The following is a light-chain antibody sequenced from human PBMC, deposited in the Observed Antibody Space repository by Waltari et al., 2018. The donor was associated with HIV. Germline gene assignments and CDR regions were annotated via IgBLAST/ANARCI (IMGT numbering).Light chain of an antibody. Sequence: EIVMTQSPATLSVSPGQRATVSCWASQSISSNLAWYQQRPGQAPRLLVYYASTRVAGIPARFSASGFATEFTLTISSLQSEDFAVYYCQQYNDWLSWTFGQGTKVEMK. CDR2: YAS. V-gene: IGKV3-15*01. CDR1: QSISSN. J-gene: IGKJ1*01. CDR3: QQYNDWLSWT.